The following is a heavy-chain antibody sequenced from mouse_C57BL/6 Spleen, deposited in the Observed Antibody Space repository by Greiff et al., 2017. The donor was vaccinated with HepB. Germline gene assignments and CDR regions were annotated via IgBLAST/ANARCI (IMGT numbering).Heavy chain of an antibody. D-gene: IGHD4-1*01. Sequence: QVQLQQSGAELVKPGASVKISCKASGYAFSSYWKNWVKQRPGKGLEWIGQIYPGDGDTNYNGKFKGKATLTADKSSSTAYMQLSSLTSEDSAVYFCAGTGTGYFDYWGQGTTLTVSS. CDR3: AGTGTGYFDY. J-gene: IGHJ2*01. CDR1: GYAFSSYW. V-gene: IGHV1-80*01. CDR2: IYPGDGDT.